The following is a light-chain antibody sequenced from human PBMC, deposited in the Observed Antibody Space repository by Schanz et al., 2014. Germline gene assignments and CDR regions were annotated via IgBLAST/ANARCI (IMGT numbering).Light chain of an antibody. CDR3: HQYNNWPPGT. J-gene: IGKJ4*01. V-gene: IGKV3-15*01. CDR2: GAS. CDR1: QSVSSSY. Sequence: EIVLTQSPGTLSLSPGERATLSCRASQSVSSSYLAWYQQKPGQAPRLLIYGASTRATGIPARFSGSGSGSGFTLTISSLQSEDFAVYYCHQYNNWPPGTFGGGTKVEI.